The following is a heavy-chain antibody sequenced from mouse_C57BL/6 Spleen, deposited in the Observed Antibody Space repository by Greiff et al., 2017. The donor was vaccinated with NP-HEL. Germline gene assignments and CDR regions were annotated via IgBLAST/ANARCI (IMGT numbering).Heavy chain of an antibody. Sequence: VQLQQSGPVLVKPGASVKMSCKASGYTFTDYYMNWVKQSHGKSLEWIGVINPYNGGTSYNQKFKGKATLTVDKSSSTAYMELNSLTSEDSAVYYCARGYYGSSYWYLDVWGTGTTVTVSS. J-gene: IGHJ1*03. CDR2: INPYNGGT. CDR3: ARGYYGSSYWYLDV. V-gene: IGHV1-19*01. CDR1: GYTFTDYY. D-gene: IGHD1-1*01.